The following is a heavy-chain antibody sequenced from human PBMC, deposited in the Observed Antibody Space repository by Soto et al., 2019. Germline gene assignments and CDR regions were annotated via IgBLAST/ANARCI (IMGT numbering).Heavy chain of an antibody. Sequence: SQTLSLTCAISRDSLSSNSAAWNWIRQSPSRGLEWLGRTYYRSKWYNDFAVSVKSRITINPDTSKNQFSLQLNSVTPEDTAVYYCAREESSNWFLYYFDYWGQGTPVTVSS. CDR2: TYYRSKWYN. D-gene: IGHD6-13*01. CDR3: AREESSNWFLYYFDY. V-gene: IGHV6-1*01. CDR1: RDSLSSNSAA. J-gene: IGHJ4*02.